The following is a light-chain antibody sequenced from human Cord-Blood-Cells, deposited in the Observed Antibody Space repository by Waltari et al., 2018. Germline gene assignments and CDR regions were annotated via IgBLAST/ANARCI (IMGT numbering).Light chain of an antibody. Sequence: QSALTQPASVSGSPGQSLTISCTGTSSDVGSYNLVSWYQQHPGKAPNLMIYEGSKRPAGVSNRFSASKSGNTASLTISGIQAEDESDYYCCSYAGSSTWVFGGGTKLTVL. CDR3: CSYAGSSTWV. J-gene: IGLJ3*02. CDR1: SSDVGSYNL. V-gene: IGLV2-23*01. CDR2: EGS.